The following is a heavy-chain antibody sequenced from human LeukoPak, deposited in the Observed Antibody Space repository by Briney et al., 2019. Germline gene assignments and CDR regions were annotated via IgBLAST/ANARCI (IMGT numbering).Heavy chain of an antibody. J-gene: IGHJ4*02. Sequence: SETLSLTCAVSGGSISSSNWWSWVRQPPGKGLEWIGEIYHSGSTNYNPSLKSRVTISVDKSKNQFSLKLSSVTAADTAVYYCARMRATLYGDGDYWGQGTLVTVSS. CDR3: ARMRATLYGDGDY. CDR2: IYHSGST. V-gene: IGHV4-4*02. D-gene: IGHD4-17*01. CDR1: GGSISSSNW.